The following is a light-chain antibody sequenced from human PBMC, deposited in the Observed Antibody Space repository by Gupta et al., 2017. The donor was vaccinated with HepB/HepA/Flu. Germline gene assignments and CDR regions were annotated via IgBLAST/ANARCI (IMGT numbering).Light chain of an antibody. J-gene: IGLJ2*01. CDR3: SSYAGSNNFVI. V-gene: IGLV2-8*01. CDR2: EVN. CDR1: SSDVGGYNY. Sequence: QSALTQPPSASGSPGQSVTISCTGTSSDVGGYNYVSWYQQHPGKGPKLMIYEVNKRPSGVPDRLSGSKSGNTASLTVSGLQAEDEADYYCSSYAGSNNFVIFGGGTKLAVL.